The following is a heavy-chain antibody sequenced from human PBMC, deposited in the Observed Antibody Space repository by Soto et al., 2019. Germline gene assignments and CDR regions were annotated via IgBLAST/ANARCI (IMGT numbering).Heavy chain of an antibody. D-gene: IGHD2-8*01. CDR1: GFTFSSYA. Sequence: GGSLRLSCAASGFTFSSYAISWVRQAPGKGLEWVSAISVSGGSTYYADSVKGRFTISRDNSKNTLYLQMNSLRAEDTAVYYCAKNLYARPYYYYYGMDVWGQGTTVTVSS. CDR3: AKNLYARPYYYYYGMDV. V-gene: IGHV3-23*01. J-gene: IGHJ6*02. CDR2: ISVSGGST.